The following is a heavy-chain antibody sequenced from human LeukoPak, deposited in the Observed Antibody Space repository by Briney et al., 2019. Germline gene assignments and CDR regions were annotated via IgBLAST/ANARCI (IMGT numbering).Heavy chain of an antibody. CDR1: GGSISSYY. J-gene: IGHJ3*02. V-gene: IGHV4-59*08. D-gene: IGHD3-22*01. CDR3: ARPSYDGSGAYAFDI. CDR2: IYYTGDT. Sequence: SETLSLTCTVSGGSISSYYWSWIRQPPGKGLEWIGYIYYTGDTNYSPSLKSRVTMSVDTSKNQFSLKLRSVTAADTAVYYCARPSYDGSGAYAFDIWGQGTLVTVSS.